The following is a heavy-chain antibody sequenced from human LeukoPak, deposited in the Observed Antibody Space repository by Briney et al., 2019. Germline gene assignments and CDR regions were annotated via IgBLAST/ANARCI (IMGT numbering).Heavy chain of an antibody. V-gene: IGHV3-53*01. Sequence: GGSLRLSCAASGFTFSSYAMSWVRQAPGKGLEWVSVIYSGGSTYYADSVKGRFTISRDNSKNTLYLQMNSLRAEDTAVYYCARGGTVRGVITYYYYYYMDVWGKGTTVTISS. CDR3: ARGGTVRGVITYYYYYYMDV. CDR2: IYSGGST. J-gene: IGHJ6*03. CDR1: GFTFSSYA. D-gene: IGHD3-10*01.